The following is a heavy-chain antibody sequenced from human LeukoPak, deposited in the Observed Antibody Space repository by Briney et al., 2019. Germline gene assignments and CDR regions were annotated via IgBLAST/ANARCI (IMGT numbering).Heavy chain of an antibody. J-gene: IGHJ4*02. Sequence: LSLTCAIYGGSFSGYYWSWIRQAPGKGLEWVSYISSSGSTIYYADSVKGRFTISRDNAKNSLYLQMNSLRAEDTAVYYCARDAVSTGGNSGHEDYWGQGTLVTVSS. V-gene: IGHV3-11*04. CDR1: GGSFSGYY. CDR2: ISSSGSTI. CDR3: ARDAVSTGGNSGHEDY. D-gene: IGHD4-23*01.